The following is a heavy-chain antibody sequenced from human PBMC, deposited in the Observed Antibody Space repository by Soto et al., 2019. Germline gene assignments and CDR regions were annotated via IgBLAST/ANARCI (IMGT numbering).Heavy chain of an antibody. CDR3: ARLGLRAVDYHYGLDV. J-gene: IGHJ6*02. D-gene: IGHD2-15*01. CDR2: ISAYDGQT. Sequence: QVELVQSGGEVKKPGASVKVSCKASGYIFTNHGITWVRQAPGQGLEWLGWISAYDGQTHYGQKVQDRGSLTTDASTSTAFMNLRSLPSDDTAVYFCARLGLRAVDYHYGLDVWGQGTTVTVSS. V-gene: IGHV1-18*01. CDR1: GYIFTNHG.